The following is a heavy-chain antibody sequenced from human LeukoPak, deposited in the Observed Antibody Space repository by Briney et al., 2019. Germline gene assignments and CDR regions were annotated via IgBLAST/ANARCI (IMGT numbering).Heavy chain of an antibody. Sequence: GGSLRLSCAASGFTFNTYPMSWVRQAPGKGLEWVSAITGSGSNTYYADFVKGRFTISRDNSKNTLYLLMNSLRGEDTAVYYCVREGLRPYFDYWGQGTLVTVSS. CDR3: VREGLRPYFDY. CDR1: GFTFNTYP. J-gene: IGHJ4*02. CDR2: ITGSGSNT. V-gene: IGHV3-23*01.